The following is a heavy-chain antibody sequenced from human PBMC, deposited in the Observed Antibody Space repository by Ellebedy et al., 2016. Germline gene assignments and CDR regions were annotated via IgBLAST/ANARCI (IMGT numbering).Heavy chain of an antibody. V-gene: IGHV3-48*04. J-gene: IGHJ4*02. CDR3: ARDRATFVDGSG. CDR1: GFTLSSYS. D-gene: IGHD2/OR15-2a*01. CDR2: ISSSSRTI. Sequence: GESLKISCAASGFTLSSYSMNWVRQAPGKGLEWVSYISSSSRTIHYAASVKGRFAISRDDANDSLFLHMSSLRVEDTAVYYCARDRATFVDGSGWGQGTLVTVSS.